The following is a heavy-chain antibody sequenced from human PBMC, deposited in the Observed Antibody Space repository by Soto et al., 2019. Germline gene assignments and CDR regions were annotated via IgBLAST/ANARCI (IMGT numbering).Heavy chain of an antibody. CDR1: GYTFTSYD. J-gene: IGHJ5*02. Sequence: GASVKVSCKASGYTFTSYDINWVRQATGQGLEWMGWMNPNSGNTGYAQKFQDRVTMTRNTSISTAYMELSSLRSEDTAVYYCAREYCSSTNCYFWFDPWGQGTLVTVSS. V-gene: IGHV1-8*01. D-gene: IGHD2-2*01. CDR2: MNPNSGNT. CDR3: AREYCSSTNCYFWFDP.